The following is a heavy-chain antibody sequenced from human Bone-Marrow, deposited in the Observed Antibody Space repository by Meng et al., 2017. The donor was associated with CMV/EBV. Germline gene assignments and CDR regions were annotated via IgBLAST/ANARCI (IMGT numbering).Heavy chain of an antibody. J-gene: IGHJ6*02. V-gene: IGHV3-48*04. CDR2: INGGGRTI. Sequence: GESLKISCAASGFTFSSYSMNWVRQAPGKGLEWVSYINGGGRTIYYADSVKGRFTISRDNAKNSLYLQMNSLRAEDTAVYYCARDHSYDFWSGYYTLVYYYGMDVWGQGTTVTVSS. CDR1: GFTFSSYS. D-gene: IGHD3-3*01. CDR3: ARDHSYDFWSGYYTLVYYYGMDV.